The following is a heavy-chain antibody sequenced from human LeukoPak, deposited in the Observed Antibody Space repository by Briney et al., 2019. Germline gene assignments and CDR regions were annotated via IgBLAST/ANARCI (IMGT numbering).Heavy chain of an antibody. J-gene: IGHJ4*02. CDR3: VRGEVGDFDS. Sequence: SETLSLTCAVSGYSISRGYYWGWVRQPPGKRPQWIGSVHESGGSYYNPSLKSRVTISLDTSQSQFSLTLTSVTAADSATYYCVRGEVGDFDSWGQGSLVTVSS. CDR2: VHESGGS. D-gene: IGHD1-26*01. CDR1: GYSISRGYY. V-gene: IGHV4-38-2*01.